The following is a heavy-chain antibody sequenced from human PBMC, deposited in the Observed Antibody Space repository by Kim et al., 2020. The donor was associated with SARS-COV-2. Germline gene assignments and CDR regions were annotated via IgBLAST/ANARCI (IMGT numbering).Heavy chain of an antibody. V-gene: IGHV3-23*01. CDR1: GFTFSSYA. D-gene: IGHD4-17*01. Sequence: GGSLRLSCAASGFTFSSYAMSWVRQAPGKGLAWASAISVSGVSKYNAVSFKGRFTSSRNNSRKTLYMQMNSLRAEDTAEYFCVKGDTSHYSDYGHRAYGMEVWGQGTTVTVSS. CDR2: ISVSGVSK. J-gene: IGHJ6*02. CDR3: VKGDTSHYSDYGHRAYGMEV.